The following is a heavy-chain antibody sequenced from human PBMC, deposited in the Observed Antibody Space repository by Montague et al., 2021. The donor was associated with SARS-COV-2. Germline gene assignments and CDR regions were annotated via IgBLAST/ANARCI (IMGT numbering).Heavy chain of an antibody. V-gene: IGHV4-31*03. CDR2: MYDSGST. CDR1: GGSISNGGYY. J-gene: IGHJ3*02. Sequence: SHTLSLTCTVSGGSISNGGYYCSWIRQPPGKRLEWIGSMYDSGSTYYHPSLTSRVTMSLDTSKNQFSLTLSSVTAADTAVYYCERGALFYDNSCYYSDAFDIWGQGTMVTVSS. CDR3: ERGALFYDNSCYYSDAFDI. D-gene: IGHD3-22*01.